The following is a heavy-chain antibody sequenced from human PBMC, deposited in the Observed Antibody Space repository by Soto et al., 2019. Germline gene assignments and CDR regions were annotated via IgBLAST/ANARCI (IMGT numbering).Heavy chain of an antibody. V-gene: IGHV3-74*01. J-gene: IGHJ4*02. CDR2: ISPDGSTT. CDR3: AGGYSGSPR. Sequence: EVQLVESGGDLVQPGGSLRLSCAASGFTFSSSWMYWVRQAPGKGLVSVSRISPDGSTTTYADSVKGRFTISRDNAKNTLSLQMHSLRAEDTAVYYCAGGYSGSPRWGQGTLVTVSS. CDR1: GFTFSSSW. D-gene: IGHD3-10*01.